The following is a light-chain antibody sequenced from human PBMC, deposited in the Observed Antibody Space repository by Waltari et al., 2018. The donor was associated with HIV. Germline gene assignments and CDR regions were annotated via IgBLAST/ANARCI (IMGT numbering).Light chain of an antibody. CDR2: DGS. J-gene: IGLJ3*02. CDR3: GSYTSSSTLV. CDR1: SSAVGAYNF. Sequence: QSALTQPASVSGSPGPSITISCTGTSSAVGAYNFVSWYQQHPGKAPKLMIYDGSSRPSGVSDLFSGSKSGNTASLTISGLQAEDEADYYCGSYTSSSTLVFGGGTKLTVL. V-gene: IGLV2-14*03.